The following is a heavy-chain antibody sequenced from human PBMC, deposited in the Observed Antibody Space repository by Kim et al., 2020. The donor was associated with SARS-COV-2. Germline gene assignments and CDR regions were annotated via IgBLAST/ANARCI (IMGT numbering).Heavy chain of an antibody. V-gene: IGHV3-15*01. D-gene: IGHD4-17*01. Sequence: GGSLRLSCAASGFTFSNAWMSWVRQAPGKGLEWVGRIKSKTDGGTTDYAAPVKGRFTISRDDSKNTLYLQMNSLKTEDTAVYYCIRQSARRSKYGMDVWGQGTTVTVSS. CDR3: IRQSARRSKYGMDV. CDR2: IKSKTDGGTT. J-gene: IGHJ6*02. CDR1: GFTFSNAW.